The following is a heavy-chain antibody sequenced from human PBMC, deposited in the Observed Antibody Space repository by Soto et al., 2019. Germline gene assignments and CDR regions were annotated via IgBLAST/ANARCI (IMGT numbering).Heavy chain of an antibody. V-gene: IGHV1-69*10. CDR2: IIPILGIA. J-gene: IGHJ6*02. CDR1: GGTFSSYA. CDR3: ATTIFGVVIIRNYYYGRDV. D-gene: IGHD3-3*01. Sequence: ASVKVSCKASGGTFSSYAISWVRQAPGQGLEWMGGIIPILGIANYAQKFQGRVTITADKYTSTAYMELSSLRSEDTAVYDCATTIFGVVIIRNYYYGRDVWGQGTTVTVSS.